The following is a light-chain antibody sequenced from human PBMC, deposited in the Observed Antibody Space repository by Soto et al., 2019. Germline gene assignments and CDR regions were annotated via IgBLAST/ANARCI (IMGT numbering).Light chain of an antibody. CDR1: QTITNY. V-gene: IGKV1-39*01. CDR3: QQSYNSPPT. Sequence: DIQMTQSPSSLAASVGGRGTITCRASQTITNYLNWYQQQSGQAPKLLIYATDTLQSGVPSRFSGSGSGTDYTLTISSLQPEDFATYYCQQSYNSPPTFGQGTKVDIK. CDR2: ATD. J-gene: IGKJ1*01.